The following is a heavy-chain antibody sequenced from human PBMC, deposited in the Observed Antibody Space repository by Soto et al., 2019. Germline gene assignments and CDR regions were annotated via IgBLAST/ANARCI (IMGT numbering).Heavy chain of an antibody. CDR3: ARDLAHSDDYGDYVYGY. D-gene: IGHD4-17*01. V-gene: IGHV3-30-3*01. Sequence: QVQLVESGGGVVQPGRSLRLSCAASVFTFSSYAMHWVRQAPGKGLEWVAVISYDGSNKYYADSVKGRFTISRDNSKNTLYLQMNSLRADDTAVYYCARDLAHSDDYGDYVYGYWGQGSLVTVSS. CDR1: VFTFSSYA. CDR2: ISYDGSNK. J-gene: IGHJ4*02.